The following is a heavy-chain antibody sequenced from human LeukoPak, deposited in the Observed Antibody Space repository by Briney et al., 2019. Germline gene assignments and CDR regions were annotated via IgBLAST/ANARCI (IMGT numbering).Heavy chain of an antibody. CDR3: ATIVMVRGVGPFDP. CDR2: INPNSGGT. V-gene: IGHV1-2*02. Sequence: ASVKVSCKASGYTFTGYYMHWVRQAPGQGLEWMGWINPNSGGTNYAQKFQGRVTMTRDTSISTAYMELSSLRSEDTAVYYCATIVMVRGVGPFDPWGQGTLVTVSS. CDR1: GYTFTGYY. J-gene: IGHJ5*02. D-gene: IGHD3-10*01.